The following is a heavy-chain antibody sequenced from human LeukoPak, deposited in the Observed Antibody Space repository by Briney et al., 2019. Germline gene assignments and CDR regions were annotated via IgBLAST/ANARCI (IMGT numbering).Heavy chain of an antibody. J-gene: IGHJ4*02. D-gene: IGHD6-13*01. CDR3: AKDGGSSFTYFDY. CDR1: GFTFGNYA. Sequence: GGSLRLSCAASGFTFGNYAMHWVRQGPGKGLEWVAVILYDENKKYYADSVKGRFTISRDNSKNTLYLQMNSLRAEDTAVYYCAKDGGSSFTYFDYWGQGTLVTVSS. V-gene: IGHV3-30-3*01. CDR2: ILYDENKK.